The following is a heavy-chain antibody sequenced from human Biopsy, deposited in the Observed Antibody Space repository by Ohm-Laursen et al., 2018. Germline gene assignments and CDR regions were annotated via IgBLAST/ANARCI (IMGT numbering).Heavy chain of an antibody. CDR3: ARIYFYGLGSSDYFFDS. D-gene: IGHD3-10*01. Sequence: SDTLSLTCSVSGDSIATFNYYWGWVRQPPGKGLEWLATIFYSGTTYLSRTLESRITISQDTSSNQFSLKSKYVTAADTGVYYCARIYFYGLGSSDYFFDSWGQGTLVTVSS. V-gene: IGHV4-39*01. CDR1: GDSIATFNYY. CDR2: IFYSGTT. J-gene: IGHJ4*02.